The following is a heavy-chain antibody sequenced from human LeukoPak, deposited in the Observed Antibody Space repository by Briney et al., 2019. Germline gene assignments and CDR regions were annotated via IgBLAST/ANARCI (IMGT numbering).Heavy chain of an antibody. CDR1: GGSISSYY. D-gene: IGHD2-2*02. CDR3: AREVFVYRGDAFDI. CDR2: IYYSGST. J-gene: IGHJ3*02. V-gene: IGHV4-59*01. Sequence: SETLSLTCTVSGGSISSYYWSWIRQPPGKGLEWIGYIYYSGSTNHNPSLKSRVTISVDTSKNQFSLKLSSVTAADTAVYYCAREVFVYRGDAFDIWGQGTMVTVSS.